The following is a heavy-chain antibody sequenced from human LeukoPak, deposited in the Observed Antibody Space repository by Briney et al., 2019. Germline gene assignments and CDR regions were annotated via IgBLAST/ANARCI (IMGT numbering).Heavy chain of an antibody. D-gene: IGHD3-22*01. CDR2: IYPGDSDT. V-gene: IGHV5-51*01. CDR3: ARAPHNYYDSSGYPHDAFDI. J-gene: IGHJ3*02. CDR1: GYSFTSYW. Sequence: GESLKISCKGSGYSFTSYWIGWVRQVPGKGLEWMGIIYPGDSDTRYSPYFQGKVTISADKSISTAYLQWSSLKASDTAMYYCARAPHNYYDSSGYPHDAFDIWGQGTMVTVSS.